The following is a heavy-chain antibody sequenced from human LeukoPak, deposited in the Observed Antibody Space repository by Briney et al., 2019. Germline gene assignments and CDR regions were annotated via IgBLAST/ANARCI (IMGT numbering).Heavy chain of an antibody. CDR1: GYTFTSYY. J-gene: IGHJ4*02. Sequence: ASVKVSCKASGYTFTSYYMHWVRQAPGQGLEWMGIINPSGGSTSYAQKLQGRVTMTRDMSTSTVYMELSRLRSEDTAVYDCARDPGGYYGSGSWDYWGQGTLVTVSS. D-gene: IGHD3-10*01. CDR3: ARDPGGYYGSGSWDY. CDR2: INPSGGST. V-gene: IGHV1-46*01.